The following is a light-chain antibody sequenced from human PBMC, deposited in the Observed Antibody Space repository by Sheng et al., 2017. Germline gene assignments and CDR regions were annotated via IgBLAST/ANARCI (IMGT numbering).Light chain of an antibody. CDR3: HCRGSSGQHLV. CDR1: SLRSYY. J-gene: IGLJ2*01. CDR2: GKN. Sequence: SYELTQDPAVSVALGQTVRITCQGDSLRSYYAIWYQQKPGQAPTLIIYGKNNRPSGIPDRISGSRSGDTASLTITGAQAEDEADYYCHCRGSSGQHLVFGGGTKLTVL. V-gene: IGLV3-19*01.